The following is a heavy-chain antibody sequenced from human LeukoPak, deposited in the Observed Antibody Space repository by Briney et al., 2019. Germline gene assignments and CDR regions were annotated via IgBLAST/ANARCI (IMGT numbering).Heavy chain of an antibody. Sequence: GGSLRLSCAASGFTFSVFGMSWVRQAPGKGPEWVSDIDDTGGTTYYADSVKGRSTISRDNSKNTLYLQVNSLRAEDTAVYYCAKGAGYRSSGWYFDHWGQGTLGTISS. CDR3: AKGAGYRSSGWYFDH. D-gene: IGHD6-19*01. V-gene: IGHV3-23*01. CDR2: IDDTGGTT. J-gene: IGHJ4*02. CDR1: GFTFSVFG.